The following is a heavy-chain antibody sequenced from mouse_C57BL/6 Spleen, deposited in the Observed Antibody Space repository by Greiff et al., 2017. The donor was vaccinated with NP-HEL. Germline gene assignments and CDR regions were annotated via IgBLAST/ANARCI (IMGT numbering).Heavy chain of an antibody. CDR3: ARIITTVGGYFDD. D-gene: IGHD1-1*01. Sequence: QVQLQQSGAELAKPGASVQLSCKASGYTFTSYWMHWVKQRPGQGLEWIGYLNPSSGYTKYNQKFKDKATLTADKSSSTAYMQLSSLTYEDSAVYYCARIITTVGGYFDDWGQGTTLTVSS. V-gene: IGHV1-7*01. CDR2: LNPSSGYT. J-gene: IGHJ2*01. CDR1: GYTFTSYW.